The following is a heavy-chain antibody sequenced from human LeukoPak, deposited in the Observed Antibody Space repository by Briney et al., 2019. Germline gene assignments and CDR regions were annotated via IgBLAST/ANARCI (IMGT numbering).Heavy chain of an antibody. CDR2: INHSGST. CDR3: ARDGYSGYDSVDY. Sequence: SETLSLTCTVSGASVSGSAYYWSWIRQPPGKGLEWIGEINHSGSTNYNPSLKSRVTISVDTSKNQFSLKLSSVTAADTAVYYCARDGYSGYDSVDYWGQGTLVTVSS. CDR1: GASVSGSAYY. D-gene: IGHD5-12*01. V-gene: IGHV4-39*07. J-gene: IGHJ4*02.